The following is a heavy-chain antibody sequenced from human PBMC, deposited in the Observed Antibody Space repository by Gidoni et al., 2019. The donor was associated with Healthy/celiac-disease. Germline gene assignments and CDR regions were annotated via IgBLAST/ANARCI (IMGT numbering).Heavy chain of an antibody. Sequence: QVQLVESGGGVVQPGRSLRLSCAASGFTFLSYGMHWVRQAPGKGLEWVAVISYDGSNKYYADSVKGRFTISRDNSKNTLYLQMNSLRAEDTAVYYCAKDRYYDYIWGSYRSYGMDVWGQGTTVTVSS. J-gene: IGHJ6*02. CDR3: AKDRYYDYIWGSYRSYGMDV. V-gene: IGHV3-30*18. D-gene: IGHD3-16*02. CDR1: GFTFLSYG. CDR2: ISYDGSNK.